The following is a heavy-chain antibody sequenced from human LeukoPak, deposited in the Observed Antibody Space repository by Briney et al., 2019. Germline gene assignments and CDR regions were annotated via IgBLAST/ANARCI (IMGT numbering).Heavy chain of an antibody. V-gene: IGHV1-8*01. J-gene: IGHJ4*02. CDR3: ASNPPNTGDFYY. D-gene: IGHD1-1*01. CDR2: MSPNSGDT. Sequence: ASVRVSCKTSGYTFTNLDINWLRQAPGQGLEWMGWMSPNSGDTGYAQKFQGRVSMTRDIFKSTAYMELSSLGSEDTAIYYCASNPPNTGDFYYWGLGTLVTVSS. CDR1: GYTFTNLD.